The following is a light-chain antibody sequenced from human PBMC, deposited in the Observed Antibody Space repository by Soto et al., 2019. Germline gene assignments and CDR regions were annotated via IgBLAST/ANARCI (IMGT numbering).Light chain of an antibody. J-gene: IGLJ2*01. CDR1: SSNIGANYD. Sequence: QAVVTQPPSVSGAPGQRVTISCTGSSSNIGANYDVQWYQQLPGTAPKLLIYGNNNRPSGVPDRISGSKSGTSASLAITGLQAEDEAHYYCQSYDSSLSGVLFGGGTQLTVL. CDR3: QSYDSSLSGVL. CDR2: GNN. V-gene: IGLV1-40*01.